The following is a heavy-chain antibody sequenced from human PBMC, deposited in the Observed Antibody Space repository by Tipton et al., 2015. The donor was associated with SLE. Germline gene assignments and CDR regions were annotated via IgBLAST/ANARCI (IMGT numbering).Heavy chain of an antibody. CDR3: AREWGDAFDI. Sequence: TLSLTCAVSGGSISSSNWWSWVRQPPGKGLEWIGEIYHIGSTYYNPSLKSRVTISVDTSKNQFSLKLSSVTAADTAVYYCAREWGDAFDIWGQGTMVTVSS. CDR1: GGSISSSNW. V-gene: IGHV4-4*02. CDR2: IYHIGST. J-gene: IGHJ3*02. D-gene: IGHD3-16*01.